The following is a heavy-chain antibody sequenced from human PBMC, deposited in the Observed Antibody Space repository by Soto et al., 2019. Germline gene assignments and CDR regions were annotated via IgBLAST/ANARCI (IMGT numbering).Heavy chain of an antibody. CDR1: GYTFIGYY. CDR3: APKLYLADRIGMDV. V-gene: IGHV1-2*02. J-gene: IGHJ6*02. Sequence: ASVKVSCKASGYTFIGYYMHWVRQAPGQGLEWMGWINPNSGGTNYAQKFQGRVTMTRDTSISAAFMELSSLRSDDTAVYYCAPKLYLADRIGMDVRGQGTTV. CDR2: INPNSGGT. D-gene: IGHD2-15*01.